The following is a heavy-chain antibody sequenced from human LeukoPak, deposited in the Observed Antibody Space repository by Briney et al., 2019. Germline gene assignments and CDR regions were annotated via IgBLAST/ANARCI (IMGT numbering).Heavy chain of an antibody. CDR1: GYTFTSYD. D-gene: IGHD2-15*01. J-gene: IGHJ4*02. CDR3: ARALGYCSGGSCYRKYYFDY. CDR2: MNPNSGNT. Sequence: ASVKVSCKASGYTFTSYDINWVRQATGQGLEWMGWMNPNSGNTGYAQKFQGRVTMTRNTSISTAYMELSSLRSEDTAVYYCARALGYCSGGSCYRKYYFDYWGQGTLVTVSS. V-gene: IGHV1-8*01.